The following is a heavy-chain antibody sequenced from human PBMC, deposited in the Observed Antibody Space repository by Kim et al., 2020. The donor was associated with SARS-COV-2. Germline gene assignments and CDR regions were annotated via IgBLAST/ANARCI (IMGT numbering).Heavy chain of an antibody. CDR3: ARGEVFGAVAGNYFYYYGMGV. J-gene: IGHJ6*02. V-gene: IGHV1-46*01. CDR2: INPTTGIT. Sequence: ASVKVSCKASGYTFTSYYMHWVRQAPGQGLEWMGIINPTTGITTYAQKFQGRVTMTRDTSTSTLYMELSRLRSEDTAVYYCARGEVFGAVAGNYFYYYGMGVWGQGTTVTVSS. CDR1: GYTFTSYY. D-gene: IGHD6-19*01.